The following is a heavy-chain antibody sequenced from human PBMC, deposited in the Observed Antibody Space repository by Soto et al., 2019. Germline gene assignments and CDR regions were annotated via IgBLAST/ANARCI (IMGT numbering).Heavy chain of an antibody. Sequence: QPGGSLRLSCAASGFTFSSYGMHWVRQAPGKGLEWVAVIWYDGSNKYYADSVKGRFTISRDNSKNTLYLQMDSLRAEDTALYYRGRGCGCDDYDYWGRGTLVTVAS. J-gene: IGHJ4*01. D-gene: IGHD5-12*01. V-gene: IGHV3-33*01. CDR1: GFTFSSYG. CDR2: IWYDGSNK. CDR3: GRGCGCDDYDY.